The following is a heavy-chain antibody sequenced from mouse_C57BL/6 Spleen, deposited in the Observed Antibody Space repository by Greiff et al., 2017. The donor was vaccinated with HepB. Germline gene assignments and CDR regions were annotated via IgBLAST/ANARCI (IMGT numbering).Heavy chain of an antibody. J-gene: IGHJ2*01. V-gene: IGHV1-15*01. CDR3: TRSDDYVLDY. CDR1: GYTFTDYE. D-gene: IGHD2-4*01. CDR2: IDPETGGT. Sequence: VQLQQSGAELVRPGASVTLSCKASGYTFTDYEMHWVKQTPVHGLEWIGAIDPETGGTAYNQKFKGKAILTADKSSSTAYMELRSLTSEDSAVYYCTRSDDYVLDYWGQGTTLTVSS.